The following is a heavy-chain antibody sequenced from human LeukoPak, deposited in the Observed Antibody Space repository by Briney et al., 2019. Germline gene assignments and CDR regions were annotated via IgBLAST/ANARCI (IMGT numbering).Heavy chain of an antibody. CDR2: INHSGST. J-gene: IGHJ4*02. CDR3: ARGLPIGY. CDR1: GGSFSGYY. Sequence: SETLSLTCAVYGGSFSGYYLSWIRQPPGKGLEWIGEINHSGSTNYNPSLKSRVTISVDTSKNQFSLKLSSVTAADTAVYYCARGLPIGYWGQGTLVTVSS. D-gene: IGHD1-26*01. V-gene: IGHV4-34*01.